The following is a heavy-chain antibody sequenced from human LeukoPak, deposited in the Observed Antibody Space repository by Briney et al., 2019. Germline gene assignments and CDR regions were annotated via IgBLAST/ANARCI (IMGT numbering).Heavy chain of an antibody. CDR2: IYPGDSDT. CDR1: GYSFTSYW. V-gene: IGHV5-51*01. Sequence: GESLKISCKGSGYSFTSYWIGWVRQMLGKGLEWMGIIYPGDSDTRYSPSFQGQVTISADKSISTAYLQWSSLKASDTAMYYCARQGRLRSYYYYYMDVWGKGTTVTVSS. D-gene: IGHD5-12*01. CDR3: ARQGRLRSYYYYYMDV. J-gene: IGHJ6*03.